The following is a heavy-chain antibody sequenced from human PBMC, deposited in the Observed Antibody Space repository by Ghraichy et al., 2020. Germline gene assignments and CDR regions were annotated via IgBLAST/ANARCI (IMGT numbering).Heavy chain of an antibody. CDR2: LYHSESSGRT. Sequence: SETLSLTCAVNGGSLSDYWWGWIRQTPGKGLEWIGELYHSESSGRTNYNPSLKSRVTMSIDTSKNQFSLRLSSVTAADTAVYYCVKEGRTTSLFDLWGRGTLVTVSS. J-gene: IGHJ2*01. CDR3: VKEGRTTSLFDL. D-gene: IGHD4-11*01. CDR1: GGSLSDYW. V-gene: IGHV4-34*01.